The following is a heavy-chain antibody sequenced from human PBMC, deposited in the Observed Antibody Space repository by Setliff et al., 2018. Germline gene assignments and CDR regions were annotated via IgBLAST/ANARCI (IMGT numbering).Heavy chain of an antibody. CDR1: GGSISSGDYY. V-gene: IGHV4-30-4*08. CDR3: ARVSYSFWSGSYYFYYMDV. CDR2: IYSSGST. D-gene: IGHD3-3*01. Sequence: ASETLSLTCTVSGGSISSGDYYWSWIRQPPGKGLEWIGYIYSSGSTYYNPSLKSRVTLSIDTSKNQFSLKLSSVTAADTAVYYCARVSYSFWSGSYYFYYMDVWGKGTTVTVS. J-gene: IGHJ6*03.